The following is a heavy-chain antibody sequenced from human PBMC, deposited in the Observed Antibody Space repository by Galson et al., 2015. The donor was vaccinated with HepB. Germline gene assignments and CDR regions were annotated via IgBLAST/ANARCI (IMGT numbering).Heavy chain of an antibody. CDR3: AKASGPAAGYLDD. CDR1: GSSFNTYA. D-gene: IGHD6-13*01. J-gene: IGHJ4*02. V-gene: IGHV3-23*01. Sequence: SLRLSCAASGSSFNTYAMSWVRQAPGKGLEWVSGISASGRVTYYAESLKGRVTISRNKYRNTLYLQMNSLTVGDTAVYYCAKASGPAAGYLDDWGQGTLVTVSS. CDR2: ISASGRVT.